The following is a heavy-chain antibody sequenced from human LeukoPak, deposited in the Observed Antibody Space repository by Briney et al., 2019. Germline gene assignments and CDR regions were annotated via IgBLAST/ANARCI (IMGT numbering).Heavy chain of an antibody. CDR3: ARGRPPGIAARLPNFDY. Sequence: RPSETLSLTCAVYGGSFSGYYWSWIRQPPGKGLEWIGEINHSGSTNYNPSLKSRVTISVDTSKNQFSLKLSSVTAADTAVYYCARGRPPGIAARLPNFDYWGQGTLVTVSS. D-gene: IGHD6-6*01. CDR2: INHSGST. V-gene: IGHV4-34*01. CDR1: GGSFSGYY. J-gene: IGHJ4*02.